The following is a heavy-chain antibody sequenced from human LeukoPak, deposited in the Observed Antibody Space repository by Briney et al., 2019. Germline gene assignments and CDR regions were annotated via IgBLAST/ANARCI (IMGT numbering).Heavy chain of an antibody. CDR1: GGSISSSSYY. Sequence: PSETLSLTCTVSGGSISSSSYYWGWIRQPPGEGLEWIGSTYYSGSTSYNPSLKSRVTISGDTSKNQFSLKLSSVTAADTAVYYCARGGASYYDFWSGYYSGAFDIWGQGTMVTVSS. D-gene: IGHD3-3*01. CDR2: TYYSGST. J-gene: IGHJ3*02. CDR3: ARGGASYYDFWSGYYSGAFDI. V-gene: IGHV4-39*01.